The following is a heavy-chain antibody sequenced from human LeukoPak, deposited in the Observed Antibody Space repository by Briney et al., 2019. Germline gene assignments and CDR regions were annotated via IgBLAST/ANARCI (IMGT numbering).Heavy chain of an antibody. D-gene: IGHD5-18*01. V-gene: IGHV3-23*01. CDR3: AKAPLGLWPLYYFDY. CDR2: ISGSGSST. J-gene: IGHJ4*02. Sequence: PGGSLRLSCAASGFTFSSYDMSWVRQAPGKGLEWVSGISGSGSSTYYADSVKGRFIISGDKSKNTLDLQMNSLRAEDTAVYYCAKAPLGLWPLYYFDYWGQGTLVTVSS. CDR1: GFTFSSYD.